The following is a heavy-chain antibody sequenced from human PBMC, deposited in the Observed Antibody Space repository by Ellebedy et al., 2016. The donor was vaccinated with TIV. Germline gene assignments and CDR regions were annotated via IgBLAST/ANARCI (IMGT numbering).Heavy chain of an antibody. D-gene: IGHD3-22*01. Sequence: ASVKVSCXASGYTFTSYYMHWVRQAPGQGLEWMGWISAYNGNTNYAQKLQGRVTMTTDTSTSTAYMELSSLRSEDTAVYYCAADSSAPPYYYDSSGPSSFDYWGQGTLVTVSS. V-gene: IGHV1-18*04. CDR1: GYTFTSYY. CDR2: ISAYNGNT. J-gene: IGHJ4*02. CDR3: AADSSAPPYYYDSSGPSSFDY.